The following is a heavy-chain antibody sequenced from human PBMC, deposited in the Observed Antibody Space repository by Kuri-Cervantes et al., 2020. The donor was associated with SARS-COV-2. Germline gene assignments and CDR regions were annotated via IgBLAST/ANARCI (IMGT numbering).Heavy chain of an antibody. CDR1: GFTFSSYA. D-gene: IGHD3-10*01. CDR2: ISYDGSNK. Sequence: GESLKISCAASGFTFSSYAMHWVRQAPGKGLEWVALISYDGSNKYYADSVKGRFTISRDNSKNTLYLQMNSLRAEDTAVYYCARDKDDGSGDGFDYWGQGTLVTVSS. V-gene: IGHV3-30*04. CDR3: ARDKDDGSGDGFDY. J-gene: IGHJ4*02.